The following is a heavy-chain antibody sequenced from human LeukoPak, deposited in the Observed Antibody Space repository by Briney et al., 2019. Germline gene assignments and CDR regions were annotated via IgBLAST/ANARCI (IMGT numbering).Heavy chain of an antibody. D-gene: IGHD5-18*01. J-gene: IGHJ4*02. V-gene: IGHV3-53*01. CDR3: ARDGYSYGLGFDY. CDR2: IYSGGST. Sequence: PGGSLRLSCAASGFTVSSNYMSWVRQAPGKGLEWVSVIYSGGSTYYADSVKGRFTISRDNAKNSLYLQMNSLRAEDTAVYYCARDGYSYGLGFDYWGQGTLVTVSS. CDR1: GFTVSSNY.